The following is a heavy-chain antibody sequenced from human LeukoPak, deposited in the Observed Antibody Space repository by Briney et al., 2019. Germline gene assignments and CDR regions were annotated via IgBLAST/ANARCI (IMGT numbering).Heavy chain of an antibody. CDR2: ISGSGSTT. CDR3: ARDAVDTANAV. CDR1: EFTFSGYA. D-gene: IGHD5-18*01. J-gene: IGHJ6*02. Sequence: GGSLRLSCAASEFTFSGYAMSWVRQAPGKGLEWVSTISGSGSTTWYADSVKGRFTISRDNSKNTLYLQMNSLRAEDTAVYYCARDAVDTANAVWGQGTTVTVSS. V-gene: IGHV3-23*01.